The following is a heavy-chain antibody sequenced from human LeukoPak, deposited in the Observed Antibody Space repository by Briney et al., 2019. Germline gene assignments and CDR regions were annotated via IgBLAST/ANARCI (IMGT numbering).Heavy chain of an antibody. CDR3: ARHSAGIVVVGK. D-gene: IGHD3-22*01. CDR2: IDPSDSYT. J-gene: IGHJ4*02. V-gene: IGHV5-10-1*01. CDR1: GHSFTSYW. Sequence: HGESLKISCKGSGHSFTSYWISWVRQMPGKGLEWMGRIDPSDSYTNHSPSFQGHVTISADKSISTVYLQWSSLKASDTAMYYCARHSAGIVVVGKWGQGTLVTVSS.